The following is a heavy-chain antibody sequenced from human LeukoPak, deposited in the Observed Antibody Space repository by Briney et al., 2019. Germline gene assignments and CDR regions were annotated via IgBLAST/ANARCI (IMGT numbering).Heavy chain of an antibody. Sequence: SETLSLTCTVSGGSISSRGYYWGWIRQPPGKGLEWIGTIYYSGSTYSNPSLKSRVTISVDTSNNYFSLKLSSVTAADTAIYYCARQLGYSYGSPWYIDLWGRGTLVTVSS. CDR2: IYYSGST. J-gene: IGHJ2*01. CDR3: ARQLGYSYGSPWYIDL. D-gene: IGHD5-18*01. CDR1: GGSISSRGYY. V-gene: IGHV4-39*01.